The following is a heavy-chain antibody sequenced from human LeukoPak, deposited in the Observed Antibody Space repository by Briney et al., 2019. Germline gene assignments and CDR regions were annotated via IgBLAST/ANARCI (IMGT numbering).Heavy chain of an antibody. Sequence: SQTLSLTYALSGDSVSSNSSAWNWLRQSPSRDLEGLGRTYYRSKWYNDYAVSVKSRITINPDTSKNQFSLQLNSVTPEDTAVYYCARDQGESSSSDFDYWGQGTLVTVSS. CDR2: TYYRSKWYN. D-gene: IGHD6-13*01. V-gene: IGHV6-1*01. J-gene: IGHJ4*02. CDR1: GDSVSSNSSA. CDR3: ARDQGESSSSDFDY.